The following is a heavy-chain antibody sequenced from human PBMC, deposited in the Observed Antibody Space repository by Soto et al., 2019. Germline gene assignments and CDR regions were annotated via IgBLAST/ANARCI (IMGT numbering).Heavy chain of an antibody. D-gene: IGHD1-7*01. CDR2: ISYSGST. J-gene: IGHJ4*02. CDR1: GGSIKRVKYY. Sequence: TSETLSLTCTVSGGSIKRVKYYWSWIRQPQGKGLEWIGYISYSGSTYYNASLKSRVTISVDTSKNQFSLNLNSVTAADTAVYYCATMGTPATGLYYLDYWGQGTLVTVSS. V-gene: IGHV4-30-4*01. CDR3: ATMGTPATGLYYLDY.